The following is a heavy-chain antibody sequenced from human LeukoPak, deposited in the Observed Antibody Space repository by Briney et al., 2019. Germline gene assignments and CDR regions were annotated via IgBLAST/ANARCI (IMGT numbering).Heavy chain of an antibody. J-gene: IGHJ3*02. CDR2: ISYDGSNK. CDR3: AKGYGPYYYDSSLDI. Sequence: PGGSLRLSCAASEFTFSNYGMHWVRQAPGKGLEWVAAISYDGSNKYYVDSVKGRFTISRDNSKNTLYLQMNSLRAEDTAVYYCAKGYGPYYYDSSLDIWGQGTMVTVSS. D-gene: IGHD3-22*01. V-gene: IGHV3-30*18. CDR1: EFTFSNYG.